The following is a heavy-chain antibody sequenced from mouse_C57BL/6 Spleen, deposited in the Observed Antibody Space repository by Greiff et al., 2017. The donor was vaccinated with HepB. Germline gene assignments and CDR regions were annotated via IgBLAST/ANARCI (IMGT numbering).Heavy chain of an antibody. D-gene: IGHD2-4*01. V-gene: IGHV5-6*01. J-gene: IGHJ3*01. CDR2: ISSGGSYT. Sequence: EVMLVESGGDLVKPGGSLKLSCAASGFTFSSYGMSWVRQTPDKRLEWVATISSGGSYTYYPDSVKGRFTISRDNAKNTLYLQMSSLKSEDTAMYYCARHHIYYDYYGAWFAYWGQGTLVTVSA. CDR1: GFTFSSYG. CDR3: ARHHIYYDYYGAWFAY.